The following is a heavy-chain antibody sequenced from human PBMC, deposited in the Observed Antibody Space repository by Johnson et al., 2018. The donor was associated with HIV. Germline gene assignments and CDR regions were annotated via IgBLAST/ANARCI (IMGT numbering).Heavy chain of an antibody. J-gene: IGHJ3*02. Sequence: VQLVESGGGVVQPGRSLRLSCAASGFTFSSYAMHWVRQAPGKGLEWVAVISYDGSNKYYADSVKGRFTISRDNSKNTLYLQMNSLRAEDTAVYYCARELVVITADDAFDIWGQGTMVTVSS. CDR3: ARELVVITADDAFDI. D-gene: IGHD2-21*01. CDR1: GFTFSSYA. V-gene: IGHV3-30*04. CDR2: ISYDGSNK.